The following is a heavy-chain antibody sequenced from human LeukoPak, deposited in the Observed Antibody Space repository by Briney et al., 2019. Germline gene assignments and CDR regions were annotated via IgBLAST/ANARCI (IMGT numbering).Heavy chain of an antibody. D-gene: IGHD3-10*01. Sequence: GGSLRLSCAASGFTFSSYGMSWVRQAPGKGLEWVSAISGSGGSTYYADSVKGRFTISRDNSKNTLYLQMNSLRAEDTAVYYCAKDRLTMVRGVIIPGGDRGQGTLVTVSS. J-gene: IGHJ4*02. CDR1: GFTFSSYG. CDR2: ISGSGGST. V-gene: IGHV3-23*01. CDR3: AKDRLTMVRGVIIPGGD.